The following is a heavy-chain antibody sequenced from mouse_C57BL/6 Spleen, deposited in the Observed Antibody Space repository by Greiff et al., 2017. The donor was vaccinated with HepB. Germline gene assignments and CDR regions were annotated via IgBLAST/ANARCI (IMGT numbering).Heavy chain of an antibody. V-gene: IGHV2-2*01. Sequence: VKLMESGPGLVQPSQSLSITCTVSGFSLTSYGVHWVRQSPGKGLEWLGVIWSGGSTDYNAAFISRLSISKDNSKSQVFFKMNSMQADDTAIYYCARNLLSPYYAMDYWGQGTSVTVSS. CDR1: GFSLTSYG. CDR3: ARNLLSPYYAMDY. D-gene: IGHD2-10*01. J-gene: IGHJ4*01. CDR2: IWSGGST.